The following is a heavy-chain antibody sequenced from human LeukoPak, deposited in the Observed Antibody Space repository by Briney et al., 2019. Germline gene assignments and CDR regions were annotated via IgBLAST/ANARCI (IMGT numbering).Heavy chain of an antibody. J-gene: IGHJ4*02. V-gene: IGHV4-31*03. D-gene: IGHD3-10*01. CDR1: GGSISSGGYY. Sequence: SETLSLTCTVSGGSISSGGYYWSWIRQHPGEGLEWIGHIYYSGSTYYNPSLKSRVNISVDTSKNQFSLKLSSVTAADTAVYYCASGRSGTFSNYWGQGTLVTVSS. CDR2: IYYSGST. CDR3: ASGRSGTFSNY.